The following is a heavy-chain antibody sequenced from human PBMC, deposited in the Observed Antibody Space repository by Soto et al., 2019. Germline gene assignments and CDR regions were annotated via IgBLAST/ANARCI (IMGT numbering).Heavy chain of an antibody. CDR1: GYSISSGYY. Sequence: SETLSLTCAVSGYSISSGYYWGWLRQPPGKGLEWIGSIYHRGSTYYNPSLNSRVTLSIDMTNNHVSLILNSVTAADTAVYYCARVGPWVPYYYDSSPYTFENWFDPWGQGTLVTVSS. CDR3: ARVGPWVPYYYDSSPYTFENWFDP. D-gene: IGHD3-22*01. J-gene: IGHJ5*02. CDR2: IYHRGST. V-gene: IGHV4-38-2*01.